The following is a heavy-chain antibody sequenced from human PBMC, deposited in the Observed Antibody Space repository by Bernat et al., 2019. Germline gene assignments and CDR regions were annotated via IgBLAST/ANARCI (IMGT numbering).Heavy chain of an antibody. J-gene: IGHJ3*02. CDR3: ARDPNYAALDI. CDR2: INIDGTQI. Sequence: EVHLVESGGGLVQPGGSLRLSCAASGFTFSTSWMAWVRQAPGKGLEWVANINIDGTQIYYVDSVRGRVTMSRDNAKNSLYLQMSSLRAEDTAVYYCARDPNYAALDIWGQGTMVTVSS. V-gene: IGHV3-7*03. D-gene: IGHD5-24*01. CDR1: GFTFSTSW.